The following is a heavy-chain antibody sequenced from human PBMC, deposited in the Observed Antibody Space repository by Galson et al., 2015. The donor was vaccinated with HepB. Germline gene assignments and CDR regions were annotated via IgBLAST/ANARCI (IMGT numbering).Heavy chain of an antibody. V-gene: IGHV1-18*01. CDR1: GGTFSSYA. D-gene: IGHD6-19*01. Sequence: SVKVSCKASGGTFSSYAISWVRQAPGQGLEWMGWISAYNGNTNYAQKLQGRVTMTTDTSTSTAYMELRSLRSDDTAVYYCASFTEQWLEYQTFDYWGQGTLVTVSS. CDR3: ASFTEQWLEYQTFDY. CDR2: ISAYNGNT. J-gene: IGHJ4*02.